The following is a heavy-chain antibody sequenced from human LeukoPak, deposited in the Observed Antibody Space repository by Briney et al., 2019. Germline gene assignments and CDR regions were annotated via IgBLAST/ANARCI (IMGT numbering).Heavy chain of an antibody. J-gene: IGHJ4*02. CDR3: AKDRVYSGYESYYFDY. D-gene: IGHD5-12*01. V-gene: IGHV3-30*18. Sequence: PGRSLRLSCAASGFTFSSYGMHWVRQAPGKGLEWVAVISYDGSNKYYADSVKGRFTISRENSKNTLYLQMNSLRAEDTSVYYCAKDRVYSGYESYYFDYWGQGTMVSVSS. CDR1: GFTFSSYG. CDR2: ISYDGSNK.